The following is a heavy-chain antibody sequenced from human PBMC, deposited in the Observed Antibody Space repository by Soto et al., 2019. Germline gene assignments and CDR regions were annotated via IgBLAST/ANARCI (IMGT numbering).Heavy chain of an antibody. CDR1: GFTFSSYA. J-gene: IGHJ4*02. V-gene: IGHV3-30-3*01. CDR3: ARGLGCSGGSCPFDH. D-gene: IGHD2-15*01. CDR2: ISYDGNNK. Sequence: PGGSLRSSFAASGFTFSSYAMHWVRQAPGKVLELVAVISYDGNNKYYTYSVKGRFTISRDNSKNTMYLQMNRLRAEATALYYFARGLGCSGGSCPFDHWGQGTIVTVSS.